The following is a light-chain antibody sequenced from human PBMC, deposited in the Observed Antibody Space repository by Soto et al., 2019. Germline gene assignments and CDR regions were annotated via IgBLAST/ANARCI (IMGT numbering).Light chain of an antibody. CDR1: QSISTS. CDR3: QQYITYST. Sequence: DIQMTQSPSTLSASVGDTVTITCRASQSISTSLAWYQQKPGKAPNLLISGASTLEEGVPSRFRGSGSGTEFTLTITSLQTDDFATYHCQQYITYSTFGQGTRVEIE. J-gene: IGKJ1*01. V-gene: IGKV1-5*01. CDR2: GAS.